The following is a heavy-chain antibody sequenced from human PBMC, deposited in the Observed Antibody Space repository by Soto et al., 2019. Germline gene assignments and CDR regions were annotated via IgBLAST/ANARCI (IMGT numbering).Heavy chain of an antibody. J-gene: IGHJ4*02. CDR2: IYYSGST. D-gene: IGHD6-6*01. Sequence: QVQLQESGPGLVKPSQTLSLTCTVSGGSISSGDYYWSWIRQPPGKGLEWIGYIYYSGSTYYNPSLNRRVTISVDTSKNQFSLKLSSVTAADTAVYYCARDPLSVEQLFIWGQGTLVTVSS. V-gene: IGHV4-30-4*01. CDR1: GGSISSGDYY. CDR3: ARDPLSVEQLFI.